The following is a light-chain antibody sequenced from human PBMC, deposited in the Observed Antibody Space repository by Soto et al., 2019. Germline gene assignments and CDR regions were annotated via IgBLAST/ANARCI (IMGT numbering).Light chain of an antibody. Sequence: QSVLTQPASVSGSHGQSITISCTGTSSDVGGYNYVSWYQQHPGKAPKLMIYDVSNRPSGISNRFSGSKSGNTASLIISGLKTEDEADYYCSSYTSTRSYVFGAGTKVTVL. CDR2: DVS. V-gene: IGLV2-14*03. CDR3: SSYTSTRSYV. CDR1: SSDVGGYNY. J-gene: IGLJ1*01.